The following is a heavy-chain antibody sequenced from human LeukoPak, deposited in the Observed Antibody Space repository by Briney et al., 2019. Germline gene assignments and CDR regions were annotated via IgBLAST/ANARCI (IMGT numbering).Heavy chain of an antibody. J-gene: IGHJ4*02. CDR2: IKQDGNAK. Sequence: GGSLRLSCAASGFTFSNYWMHWVRQAPGKGLEWVANIKQDGNAKYYVDSVKGRFTISRDNAKNSLHLQMTSLRAEDTAVYYCARNENSGWGYFDYWGQGTLVTVSS. CDR3: ARNENSGWGYFDY. V-gene: IGHV3-7*01. CDR1: GFTFSNYW. D-gene: IGHD5-12*01.